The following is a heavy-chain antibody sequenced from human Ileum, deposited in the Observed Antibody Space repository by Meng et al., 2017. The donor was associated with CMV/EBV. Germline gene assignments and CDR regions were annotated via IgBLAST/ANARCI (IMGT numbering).Heavy chain of an antibody. CDR2: TTVHNGNR. CDR3: ARAGNYNYALDF. J-gene: IGHJ4*02. D-gene: IGHD5-24*01. Sequence: CRASGYSLSSSGIPWVRQAPGQGVEWIGWTTVHNGNRKYAQRFQDRVMMTTDTSTTTAYMEMTSLTSDDTAVYYCARAGNYNYALDFWGQGTLVTVSS. V-gene: IGHV1-18*01. CDR1: GYSLSSSG.